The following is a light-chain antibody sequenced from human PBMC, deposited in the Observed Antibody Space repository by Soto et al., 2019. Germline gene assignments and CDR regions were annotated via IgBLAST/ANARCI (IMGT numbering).Light chain of an antibody. CDR3: QQFNSYPHT. Sequence: AIQLTQSPSSLSASVGDRVTITCRASQGISSALAWYQQKPEKAPKLLIYDASSLESGVPSRFSGSGSGTDLTLTISSLQPEDFATYYCQQFNSYPHTFGPGTKVDIK. CDR1: QGISSA. J-gene: IGKJ3*01. CDR2: DAS. V-gene: IGKV1-13*02.